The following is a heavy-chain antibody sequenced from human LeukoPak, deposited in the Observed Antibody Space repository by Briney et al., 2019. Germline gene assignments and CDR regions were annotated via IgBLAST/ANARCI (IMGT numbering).Heavy chain of an antibody. CDR3: ARLGIISYRFDY. J-gene: IGHJ4*02. D-gene: IGHD1-26*01. CDR2: IYYSGST. Sequence: PSETLSLSCTVSGGSISSTTYYWGCIRQPPGKGLEWIGSIYYSGSTYYNPSLKSRVTMSVDTSKNQFSLNLSSVTAADTAVYYCARLGIISYRFDYWGQGALVSVSS. V-gene: IGHV4-39*01. CDR1: GGSISSTTYY.